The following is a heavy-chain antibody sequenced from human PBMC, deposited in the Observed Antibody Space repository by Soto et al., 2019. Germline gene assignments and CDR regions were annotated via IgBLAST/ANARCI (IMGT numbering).Heavy chain of an antibody. CDR1: GFTFSSYS. D-gene: IGHD5-18*01. CDR2: ISSSSYI. J-gene: IGHJ4*02. Sequence: PGGSLRLACAASGFTFSSYSMNWVRQAPGKGLEWVSSISSSSYIYYADSVKGRFTISRDNAKNSLYLQMNSPRAEDTAVYYCARDGYRGYSYGYSFDYWGQGTLVTVSS. V-gene: IGHV3-21*01. CDR3: ARDGYRGYSYGYSFDY.